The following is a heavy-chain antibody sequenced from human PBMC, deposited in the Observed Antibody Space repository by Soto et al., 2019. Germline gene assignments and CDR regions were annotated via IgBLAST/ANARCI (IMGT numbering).Heavy chain of an antibody. CDR3: ARDSLLGSGSYYYYYYGMDV. J-gene: IGHJ6*02. V-gene: IGHV3-30-3*01. D-gene: IGHD3-10*01. CDR2: ISYDGSNK. Sequence: GGSLRLSCAASGFTFSSYAMHWVRQAPGKGLEWVAVISYDGSNKYYADSVKGRFTISRDNSKNTLYLQMNSLRAEDTAVYYCARDSLLGSGSYYYYYYGMDVWGQGTTVTVSS. CDR1: GFTFSSYA.